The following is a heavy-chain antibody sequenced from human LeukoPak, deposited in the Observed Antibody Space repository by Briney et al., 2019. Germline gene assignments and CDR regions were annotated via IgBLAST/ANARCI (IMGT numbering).Heavy chain of an antibody. CDR3: ATSGRTGYTDAFDI. J-gene: IGHJ3*02. CDR2: IHNSGST. CDR1: GGSISSYY. Sequence: PSETLALTCTVSGGSISSYYWSWIRQPPGKGLEWIGDIHNSGSTNYNPSLKSRVTISVDTSRIQFSLKLSTVTAADTAVYYCATSGRTGYTDAFDIWGQGTMVIVSS. V-gene: IGHV4-59*01. D-gene: IGHD3/OR15-3a*01.